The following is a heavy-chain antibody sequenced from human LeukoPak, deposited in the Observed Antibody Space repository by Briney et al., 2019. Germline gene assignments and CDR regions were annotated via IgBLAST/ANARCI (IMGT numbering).Heavy chain of an antibody. CDR3: ARFTPMVRGVNSYYFDY. D-gene: IGHD3-10*01. Sequence: PSETLSLTCTVSGGSISSYYWSWIRQPPGKGLEWTGYIYYSGSTNYNPSLKSRVTISVDTSKNQFSLKLSSVTAADTAVYYCARFTPMVRGVNSYYFDYWGQGTLVTVSS. J-gene: IGHJ4*02. CDR1: GGSISSYY. V-gene: IGHV4-59*08. CDR2: IYYSGST.